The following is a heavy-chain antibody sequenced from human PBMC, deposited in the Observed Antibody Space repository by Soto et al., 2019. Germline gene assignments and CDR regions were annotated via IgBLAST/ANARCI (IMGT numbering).Heavy chain of an antibody. CDR2: INPKSGDT. CDR3: ARGSPRMGALPTY. Sequence: QVQLVQSGDEVKKSGASLKVSCKASGYTFTGYYIHWVRQAPGQGLEWMGWINPKSGDTNYAQKFQGRVSITRDTSITTAYMEVSRLKSDDTAVYYCARGSPRMGALPTYWGQGTLVTVSS. J-gene: IGHJ4*02. CDR1: GYTFTGYY. V-gene: IGHV1-2*02. D-gene: IGHD1-26*01.